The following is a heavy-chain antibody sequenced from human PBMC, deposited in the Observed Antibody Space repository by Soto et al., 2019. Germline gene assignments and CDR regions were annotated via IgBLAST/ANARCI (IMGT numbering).Heavy chain of an antibody. CDR2: ISDNGEVI. J-gene: IGHJ4*02. D-gene: IGHD4-17*01. V-gene: IGHV3-11*01. CDR1: GFTFSDYY. Sequence: GGSLRLSCAASGFTFSDYYIHWIRRAPGKGLEWISYISDNGEVIQYAASARGRFTISRDNAENSAYLEMESLRDEDTALYYCARDVDADFRTDFDYWGRGTLVTVSS. CDR3: ARDVDADFRTDFDY.